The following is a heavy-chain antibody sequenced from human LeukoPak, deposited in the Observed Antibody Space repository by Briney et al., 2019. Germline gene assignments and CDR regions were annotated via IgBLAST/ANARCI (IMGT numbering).Heavy chain of an antibody. CDR2: LSGGGTI. D-gene: IGHD3-10*01. CDR3: ARGGIVHMVRGVINDY. V-gene: IGHV3-11*01. CDR1: GFIFSDYY. Sequence: PGGSLRLSCAASGFIFSDYYMTWIRQAPGKGLQWVSYLSGGGTIYYPDSVKGRFTISRDNAKNSLYLQMNSLRAEDTAVYYCARGGIVHMVRGVINDYWGQGTLVTVSS. J-gene: IGHJ4*02.